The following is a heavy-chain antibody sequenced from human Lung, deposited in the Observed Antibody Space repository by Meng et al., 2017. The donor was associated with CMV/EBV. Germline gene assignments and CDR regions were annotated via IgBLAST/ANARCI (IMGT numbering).Heavy chain of an antibody. CDR3: ARVITPQGRPHDESSGEGWFDP. CDR1: GYTFSDFY. CDR2: INPNTGAT. D-gene: IGHD3-16*01. V-gene: IGHV1-2*02. J-gene: IGHJ5*02. Sequence: ASVKVSXKASGYTFSDFYTHWVRQAPGQGLEWMGGINPNTGATDYAQKLQGRVTLTRDTSITTAYMEHRRLRSEDTAVYYNARVITPQGRPHDESSGEGWFDPWGQGXLVTVSS.